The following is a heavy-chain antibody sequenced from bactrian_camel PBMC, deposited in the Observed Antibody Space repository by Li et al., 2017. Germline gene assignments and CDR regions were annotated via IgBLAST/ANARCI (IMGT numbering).Heavy chain of an antibody. CDR1: GFTFSSYC. Sequence: HVQLVESGGGSVQSGGSLRLSCAASGFTFSSYCMGWFRRAPGKEREGVAAADSEGRASYADSVKGRFTISRDDAKNALYLQLNSLRTEDTAMYYCTREDPGAGRADWGQGTQVTVS. CDR3: TREDPGAGRAD. D-gene: IGHD6*01. CDR2: ADSEGRA. J-gene: IGHJ4*01. V-gene: IGHV3S1*01.